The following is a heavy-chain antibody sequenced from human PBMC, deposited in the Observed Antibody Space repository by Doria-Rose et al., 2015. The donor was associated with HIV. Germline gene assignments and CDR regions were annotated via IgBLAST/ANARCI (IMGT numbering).Heavy chain of an antibody. CDR2: INHSGST. D-gene: IGHD1-1*01. CDR1: GGSFSGYY. V-gene: IGHV4-34*01. J-gene: IGHJ6*02. Sequence: QVQLQESGAGLVKPSETLSLTCAVFGGSFSGYYWSWIRQPPGKGLEWIGEINHSGSTNYKTSLKSRVTISLDTSKTLFSQKLSSVTAADTAVYYCARGLLRGGWNDVDYYYGMDVWGQGTTVTVSS. CDR3: ARGLLRGGWNDVDYYYGMDV.